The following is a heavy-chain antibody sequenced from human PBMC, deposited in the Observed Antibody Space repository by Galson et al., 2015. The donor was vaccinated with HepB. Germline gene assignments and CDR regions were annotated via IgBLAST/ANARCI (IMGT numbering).Heavy chain of an antibody. J-gene: IGHJ4*02. CDR2: ISGSGGST. CDR3: AKDIVVVPGAPYYDILTGPYFDY. V-gene: IGHV3-23*01. Sequence: SLRLSCAASGFTFSSYAMSWVRRAPGKGLEWVSAISGSGGSTYCADSVKGRFTISRDNSKNTLYLQMNSLRAEDTAVYYCAKDIVVVPGAPYYDILTGPYFDYWGQGTLVTVSS. D-gene: IGHD3-9*01. CDR1: GFTFSSYA.